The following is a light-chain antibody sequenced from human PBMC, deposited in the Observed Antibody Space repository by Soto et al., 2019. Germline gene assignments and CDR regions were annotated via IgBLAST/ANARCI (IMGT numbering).Light chain of an antibody. CDR3: QQRRNWVS. Sequence: IPLTQSPAILSLSPGERATLSCTASQSVDTYIAWYQQRPGQPPRLLIHDTSHRASGVPARFRGSCSGTDFTLTITSLEPEDFGVYFCQQRRNWVSFGPGTRL. V-gene: IGKV3-11*01. CDR2: DTS. CDR1: QSVDTY. J-gene: IGKJ3*01.